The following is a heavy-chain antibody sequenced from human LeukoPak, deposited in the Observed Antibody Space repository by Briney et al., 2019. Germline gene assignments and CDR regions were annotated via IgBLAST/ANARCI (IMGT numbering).Heavy chain of an antibody. CDR3: ARLDVGAPGY. J-gene: IGHJ4*02. CDR1: GGSFSGYY. CDR2: INHSGST. Sequence: SETLSLTCAVYGGSFSGYYWNWIRQPPGKGLEWIGEINHSGSTNYNPSLKSRVTISVDTSKNQFSLKLSSVTAADTAVYYCARLDVGAPGYWGQGTLVTVSS. V-gene: IGHV4-34*01. D-gene: IGHD1-26*01.